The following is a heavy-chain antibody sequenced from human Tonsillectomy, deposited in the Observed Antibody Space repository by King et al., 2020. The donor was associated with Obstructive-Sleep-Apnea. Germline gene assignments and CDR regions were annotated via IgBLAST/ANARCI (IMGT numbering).Heavy chain of an antibody. CDR2: ILYEGSNK. V-gene: IGHV3-30-3*01. Sequence: VQLVESGGGVVQPGMSLRLSCAASGFTFSNYAIHWVCQAPGKGLEWVAVILYEGSNKYYADSVKGRFTISRDNSKNTLYLQMNSLRAEDTAVYYCARPIAVTGTAIDYWGQGTLVTVSS. D-gene: IGHD6-19*01. J-gene: IGHJ4*02. CDR1: GFTFSNYA. CDR3: ARPIAVTGTAIDY.